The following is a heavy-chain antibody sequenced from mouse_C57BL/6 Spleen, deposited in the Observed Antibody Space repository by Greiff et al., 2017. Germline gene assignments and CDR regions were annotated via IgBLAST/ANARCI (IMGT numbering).Heavy chain of an antibody. CDR1: GYTFTSYW. CDR3: ARVGNEDYFDY. J-gene: IGHJ2*02. Sequence: VQLQQSGAELAKPGASVKLSCKASGYTFTSYWMHWVKQRPGQGLEWIGYINPSSGYTKYNQKFKDKATVTADKSSSTAYMQLSSLTYEDSAIYYCARVGNEDYFDYWGQGTSLTVSS. CDR2: INPSSGYT. V-gene: IGHV1-7*01.